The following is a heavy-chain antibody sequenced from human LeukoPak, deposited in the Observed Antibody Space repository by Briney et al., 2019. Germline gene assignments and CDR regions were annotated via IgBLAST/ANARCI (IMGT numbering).Heavy chain of an antibody. CDR3: ATGETSWHGVY. D-gene: IGHD2-2*01. V-gene: IGHV1-8*03. Sequence: ASVKVSCKASGYTFTSYDINWVRQATGQGLEWMGWMNPNSGNTGYAQKFQGRVTITRNTSISTAYMELSSLRSEDTAVYYCATGETSWHGVYWGQGTLVTVSS. J-gene: IGHJ4*02. CDR1: GYTFTSYD. CDR2: MNPNSGNT.